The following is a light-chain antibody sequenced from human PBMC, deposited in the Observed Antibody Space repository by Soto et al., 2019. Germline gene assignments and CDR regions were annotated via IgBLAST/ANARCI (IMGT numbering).Light chain of an antibody. CDR2: RAS. V-gene: IGKV1-13*02. Sequence: AIQLTQSPSSLSASVGDRVTITCRASQAISSALAWYQQKPGKPPKLLIYRASSLESGVPSRFSGSGSGTDFTLAISSLQPEDFATYYCQQFNTFPPTFGGGTKVEIK. CDR3: QQFNTFPPT. CDR1: QAISSA. J-gene: IGKJ4*01.